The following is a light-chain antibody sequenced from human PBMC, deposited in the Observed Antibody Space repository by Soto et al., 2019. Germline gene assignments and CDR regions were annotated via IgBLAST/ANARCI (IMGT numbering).Light chain of an antibody. CDR2: DAS. Sequence: EIVLTQSPATLSLSPGERATLSCRASPSVRSNLAWYQQKPGQAPRLLIYDASNRATGIPGRFSGSGSGTDFTLTISNLEPEDFAVYYCQQRSNWPWTFGQGAKVEIK. CDR1: PSVRSN. J-gene: IGKJ1*01. CDR3: QQRSNWPWT. V-gene: IGKV3-11*01.